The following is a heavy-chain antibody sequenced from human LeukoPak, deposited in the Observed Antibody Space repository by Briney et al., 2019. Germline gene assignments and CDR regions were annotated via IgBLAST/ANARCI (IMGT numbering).Heavy chain of an antibody. CDR1: GGTFSSYA. Sequence: SVKVSCEASGGTFSSYAISWVRQAPGQGLEWMGRIIPIFGTANYAQKFQGRVTITTDESTSTAYMELSSLRSEDTAVYYCAREMATIYFDYWGQGTLVTVSS. V-gene: IGHV1-69*05. CDR3: AREMATIYFDY. CDR2: IIPIFGTA. J-gene: IGHJ4*02. D-gene: IGHD5-24*01.